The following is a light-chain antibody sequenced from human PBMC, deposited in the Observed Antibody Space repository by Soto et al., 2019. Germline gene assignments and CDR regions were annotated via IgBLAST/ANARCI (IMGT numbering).Light chain of an antibody. CDR3: QQRSNWPT. CDR1: QSVSSIY. V-gene: IGKV3D-20*02. CDR2: GAS. J-gene: IGKJ1*01. Sequence: EIVLTQSPGTLSLSPGERATLSCRASQSVSSIYLAWYQQKPGQAPRLLIYGASSRATGIPDRFSGSGSGTDFALTISRLEPEDFAVYYCQQRSNWPTFGQGTKVDI.